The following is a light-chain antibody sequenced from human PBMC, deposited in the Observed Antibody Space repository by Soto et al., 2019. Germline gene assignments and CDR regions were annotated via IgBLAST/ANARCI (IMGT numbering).Light chain of an antibody. J-gene: IGKJ3*01. V-gene: IGKV1-9*01. CDR3: QPLNSYPLSA. CDR1: QGISSY. Sequence: DIQLTQSPSFLSASVGDRVTITCRASQGISSYLAWYQQKPGKAPKLLIYAASTLQSGVPSRFSGSGSVTEFTLTISSLQPEDFATYYCQPLNSYPLSAFGPGTKVDIK. CDR2: AAS.